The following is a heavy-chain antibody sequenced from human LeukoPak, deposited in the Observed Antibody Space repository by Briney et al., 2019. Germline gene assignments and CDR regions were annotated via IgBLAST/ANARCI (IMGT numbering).Heavy chain of an antibody. D-gene: IGHD3-10*01. Sequence: GGSLRLSCAASGFTFSSYSMNWVRQAPGKGLEWVSSISSSSSYIYYADSVKGRFTISRDNAKNSLYLQMNSLRAEDTAVYYCARKWFGELSIDAFDICGQGTMVTVSS. V-gene: IGHV3-21*01. J-gene: IGHJ3*02. CDR3: ARKWFGELSIDAFDI. CDR2: ISSSSSYI. CDR1: GFTFSSYS.